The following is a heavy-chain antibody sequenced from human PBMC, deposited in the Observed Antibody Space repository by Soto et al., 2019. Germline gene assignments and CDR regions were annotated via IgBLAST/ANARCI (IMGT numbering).Heavy chain of an antibody. CDR2: ISAYNGNT. J-gene: IGHJ5*02. V-gene: IGHV1-18*01. D-gene: IGHD1-1*01. CDR1: GYTFTSYG. Sequence: ASVKVSCKASGYTFTSYGISWVRQAPGQGLEWMGWISAYNGNTNYAQKLQGRVTMTTDTSTSTAYMELRSLRSDDTAVYYCAESNSVRSWFAPWGQGTLVIVSS. CDR3: AESNSVRSWFAP.